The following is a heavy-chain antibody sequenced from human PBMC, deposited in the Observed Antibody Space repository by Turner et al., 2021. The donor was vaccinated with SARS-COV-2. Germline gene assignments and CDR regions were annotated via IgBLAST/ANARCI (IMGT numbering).Heavy chain of an antibody. Sequence: QLQLQESGPGLVKPSETLSLTCTVSGGSISSSNYYWGWIRQPPGKGLEWIGSIYYSGSTYYNPSLKSRVTISVDTSKNQFSLKLSSVTAADTAVYYCATSTVAGTELNYYGMDVWGQGTTVTVSS. D-gene: IGHD6-13*01. V-gene: IGHV4-39*01. CDR2: IYYSGST. CDR3: ATSTVAGTELNYYGMDV. CDR1: GGSISSSNYY. J-gene: IGHJ6*02.